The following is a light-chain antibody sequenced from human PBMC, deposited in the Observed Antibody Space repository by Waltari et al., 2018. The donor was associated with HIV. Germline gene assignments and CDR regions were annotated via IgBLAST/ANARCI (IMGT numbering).Light chain of an antibody. V-gene: IGLV1-47*01. J-gene: IGLJ1*01. CDR3: AVWDDSLRGSV. CDR1: SSSIGTKY. Sequence: SVLTQPPSVRGSPRHRVTISSSGRSSSIGTKYFSCYKHLPGTAPKLLIHRNNQRPSGVPDRFSGSKSGTSASLAISGLRSEDEADYYCAVWDDSLRGSVFGTGTEVTVL. CDR2: RNN.